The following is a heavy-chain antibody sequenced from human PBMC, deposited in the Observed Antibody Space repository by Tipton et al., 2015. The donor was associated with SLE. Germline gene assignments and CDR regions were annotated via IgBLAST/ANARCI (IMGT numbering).Heavy chain of an antibody. V-gene: IGHV4-39*07. J-gene: IGHJ4*02. Sequence: GLVKPSETLSLTCTVSGGSISSSSYYWGWIRQPPGKGLEWIGSIYYSGSTNYNPSLKSRVTISVDTSKNQFSLKLSSVTAADTAVYYCARDLDYDISGYRYWGQGTLVTVSS. D-gene: IGHD3-22*01. CDR2: IYYSGST. CDR1: GGSISSSSYY. CDR3: ARDLDYDISGYRY.